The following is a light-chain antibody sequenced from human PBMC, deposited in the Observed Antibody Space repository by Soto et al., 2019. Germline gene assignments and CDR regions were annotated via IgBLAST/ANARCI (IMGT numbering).Light chain of an antibody. V-gene: IGKV1-5*03. CDR2: KAS. CDR1: QSISSW. Sequence: DIQMTQSPSTLSASVGDRVTITCRASQSISSWLARYQQKPGKAPKLLLYKASSFESGVPSRFSGSGSGTEFTLTISSLQPDDFATYYCQQYNSYSRFTFGPGTKVDIK. CDR3: QQYNSYSRFT. J-gene: IGKJ3*01.